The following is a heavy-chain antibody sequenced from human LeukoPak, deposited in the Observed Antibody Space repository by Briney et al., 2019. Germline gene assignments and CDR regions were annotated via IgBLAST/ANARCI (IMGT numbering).Heavy chain of an antibody. CDR1: GFTFSTFA. J-gene: IGHJ6*02. CDR3: AKFSPTPLLNYYYYGMDV. Sequence: PGRSLRLSCAAAGFTFSTFAISWVRQAPGTGLEWVSCFSGSGASTYYADSVKGRFTISRDNSKNTLYLQMNSLRAEDTAVYYCAKFSPTPLLNYYYYGMDVWGQGTTVTVSS. V-gene: IGHV3-23*01. CDR2: FSGSGAST.